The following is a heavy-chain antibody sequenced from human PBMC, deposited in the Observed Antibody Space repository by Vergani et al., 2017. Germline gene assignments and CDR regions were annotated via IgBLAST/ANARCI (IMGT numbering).Heavy chain of an antibody. V-gene: IGHV1-46*01. CDR1: GYTFTSYY. D-gene: IGHD2-15*01. J-gene: IGHJ4*02. CDR2: INPSGGST. Sequence: QVQLVQSGAEVKKPGASVKVSCKASGYTFTSYYMHWVRQAPGQGLESMGIINPSGGSTSYAQKFQGRVTMTRDTSTSTVYMELSSLRSEDTAVYYCARDLTQGGVVPTYDYWGQGTLVTVSS. CDR3: ARDLTQGGVVPTYDY.